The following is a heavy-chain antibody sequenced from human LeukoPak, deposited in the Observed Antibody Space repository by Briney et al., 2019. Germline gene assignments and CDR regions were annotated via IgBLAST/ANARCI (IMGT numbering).Heavy chain of an antibody. Sequence: SETLSLTCSVSGGSINRNNYYWGWIRQPPGKGLEWIGSIFYSGSTYYNPSLKSRVTISVDTSKNQFSLKLSSVTAADTAVYYCARDPHYGDYGGAFDYWGQGTLVTVSS. CDR1: GGSINRNNYY. CDR2: IFYSGST. CDR3: ARDPHYGDYGGAFDY. V-gene: IGHV4-39*07. J-gene: IGHJ4*02. D-gene: IGHD4-17*01.